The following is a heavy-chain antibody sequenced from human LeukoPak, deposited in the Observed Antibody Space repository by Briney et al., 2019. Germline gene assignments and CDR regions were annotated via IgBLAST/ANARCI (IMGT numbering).Heavy chain of an antibody. D-gene: IGHD1-1*01. Sequence: PSETLSLTCTVSGDPIIGYYWSWIRQPPGKGLEWIGYIHYSGSSNYNPSLQSRVTISVDTSRGHFSLKLSSATAADTAVYYCARGERLGPDFCGQGTLVTVSS. J-gene: IGHJ4*02. V-gene: IGHV4-59*01. CDR3: ARGERLGPDF. CDR1: GDPIIGYY. CDR2: IHYSGSS.